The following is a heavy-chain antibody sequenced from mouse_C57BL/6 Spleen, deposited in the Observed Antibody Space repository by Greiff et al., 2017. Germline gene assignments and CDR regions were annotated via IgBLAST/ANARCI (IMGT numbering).Heavy chain of an antibody. J-gene: IGHJ2*01. V-gene: IGHV5-16*01. Sequence: DVHLVESEGGLVQPGSSMKLSCTASGFTFSDYYMAWVRQVPEKGLEWVANINYDGSSTYYLDSLKSRFIISRDNAKNILYLQMSSLKSEDTATYYCARERSWDVGYFDYWGQGTTLTVSS. CDR1: GFTFSDYY. CDR2: INYDGSST. D-gene: IGHD4-1*01. CDR3: ARERSWDVGYFDY.